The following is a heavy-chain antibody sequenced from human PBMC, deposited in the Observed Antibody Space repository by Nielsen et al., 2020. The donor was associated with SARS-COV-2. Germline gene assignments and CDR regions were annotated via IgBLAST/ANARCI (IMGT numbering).Heavy chain of an antibody. Sequence: GESLKISCAASGFTFSSYWMHWVRQAPGKGLVWVSRIDSDGSDTTYADSVKGRFTISRDNAKNTLSLQMNRLRVDDTAIYYCARAGYCSGGTCADIDYWGQGTLVTVSS. D-gene: IGHD2-15*01. V-gene: IGHV3-74*01. J-gene: IGHJ4*02. CDR2: IDSDGSDT. CDR3: ARAGYCSGGTCADIDY. CDR1: GFTFSSYW.